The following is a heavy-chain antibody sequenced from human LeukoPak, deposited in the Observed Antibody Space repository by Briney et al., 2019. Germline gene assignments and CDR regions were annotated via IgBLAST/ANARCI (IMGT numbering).Heavy chain of an antibody. Sequence: SETLSLTCTVSGGSISSYYWSWIRQPPGKGLEWIGYIYYSGSTNYNPSLKSRVAISVDTSKNQFSLKLSSVTAADTAVYYCAREDSGYDSYFDYWGQGTLVTVSS. CDR1: GGSISSYY. D-gene: IGHD5-12*01. CDR2: IYYSGST. J-gene: IGHJ4*02. V-gene: IGHV4-59*01. CDR3: AREDSGYDSYFDY.